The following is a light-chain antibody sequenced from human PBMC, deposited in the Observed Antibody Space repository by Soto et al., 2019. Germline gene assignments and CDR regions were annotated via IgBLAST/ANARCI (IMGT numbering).Light chain of an antibody. Sequence: EKVMTQSPAALSVSPGERATLSCRASQSVNSNLAWYQRKPGQAPRLLLYGASTRATGIPCRFSGSASGTEFTLTISSLQSEDSAVYYCQQYNDWPLTFGGGTKVEIK. J-gene: IGKJ4*01. CDR2: GAS. CDR3: QQYNDWPLT. CDR1: QSVNSN. V-gene: IGKV3-15*01.